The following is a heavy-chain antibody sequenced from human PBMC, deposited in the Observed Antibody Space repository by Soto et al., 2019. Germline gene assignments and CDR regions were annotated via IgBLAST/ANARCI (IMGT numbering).Heavy chain of an antibody. CDR3: ARDTIFGVVTTDYYGMDV. CDR1: GGTSSSYA. Sequence: QVQLVQSGAEVKKPGSSVKVSCKASGGTSSSYAISWVRHAPGQGLEWMGGIIPIFGTANYAQKFQGRVTITADESTSTAYMELSSLRSEDTAVYYCARDTIFGVVTTDYYGMDVWGQGTTVTVSS. J-gene: IGHJ6*02. D-gene: IGHD3-3*01. CDR2: IIPIFGTA. V-gene: IGHV1-69*12.